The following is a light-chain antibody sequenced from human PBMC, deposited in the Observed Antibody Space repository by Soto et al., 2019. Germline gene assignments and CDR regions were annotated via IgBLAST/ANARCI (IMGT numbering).Light chain of an antibody. V-gene: IGKV1-5*01. CDR3: QQYHNLWT. Sequence: DRVTITCRASQSISSWLAWYQQKPGKAPKLLIYDASSLESGVPSRFSGSGSGTEFTLTISSLQPDDFALYYCQQYHNLWTFGQGTKVDIK. J-gene: IGKJ1*01. CDR1: QSISSW. CDR2: DAS.